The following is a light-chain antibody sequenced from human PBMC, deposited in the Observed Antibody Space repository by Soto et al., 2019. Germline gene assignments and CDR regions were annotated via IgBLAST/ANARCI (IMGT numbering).Light chain of an antibody. CDR1: QGISSY. V-gene: IGKV1-9*01. Sequence: DIQMTQSPSSVSASVGDRVTITCRASQGISSYLAWYQQSAGKAPKLLIYAATTLQSGVPSRFSGSGSGTEFTLTISSLQPEDFATYYCQQLNSYPRTFGGGTKVEIK. CDR2: AAT. J-gene: IGKJ4*01. CDR3: QQLNSYPRT.